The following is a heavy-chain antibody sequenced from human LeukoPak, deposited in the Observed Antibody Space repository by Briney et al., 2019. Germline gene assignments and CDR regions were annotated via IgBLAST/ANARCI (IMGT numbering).Heavy chain of an antibody. CDR1: GFTSSDYA. Sequence: GGSLRLPCAASGFTSSDYAMSWVRQAPGKGLEWGSGISGSGGRTYYADSLKGRFTISRDNSKNTLYLQMNSLRAEDTAVYYCAKDRYSGSFNWFDPWGQGTLVTVSS. D-gene: IGHD1-26*01. V-gene: IGHV3-23*01. CDR3: AKDRYSGSFNWFDP. J-gene: IGHJ5*02. CDR2: ISGSGGRT.